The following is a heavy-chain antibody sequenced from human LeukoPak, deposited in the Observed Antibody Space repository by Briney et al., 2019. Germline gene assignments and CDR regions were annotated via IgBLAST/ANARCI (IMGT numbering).Heavy chain of an antibody. CDR2: INQDGSRK. Sequence: GGSLSLSCSASGFTFSSYWMDWVRQAPGKGLEWVANINQDGSRKYYVDSVKGRFTISRDNAENSLYLQMNSLRAEDTAVYYCARDSEDIVVVPADRWGQGTLVTVSS. J-gene: IGHJ4*02. D-gene: IGHD2-2*01. CDR3: ARDSEDIVVVPADR. V-gene: IGHV3-7*01. CDR1: GFTFSSYW.